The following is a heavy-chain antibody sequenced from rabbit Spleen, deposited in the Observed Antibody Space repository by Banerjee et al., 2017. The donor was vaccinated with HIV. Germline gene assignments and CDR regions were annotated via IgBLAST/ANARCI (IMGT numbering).Heavy chain of an antibody. CDR2: IYSYNGVNT. J-gene: IGHJ6*01. CDR3: ARDSATSFSSYGMDL. V-gene: IGHV1S40*01. CDR1: GFSFSSRYY. D-gene: IGHD1-1*01. Sequence: QSLEESGGGLVQPEGSLTLTCTASGFSFSSRYYMCWVRQAPGKGLEWIACIYSYNGVNTYYASWAKGRFTISKTSSTTVTLQVTRLTAADTATYFCARDSATSFSSYGMDLWGQGTLVTVS.